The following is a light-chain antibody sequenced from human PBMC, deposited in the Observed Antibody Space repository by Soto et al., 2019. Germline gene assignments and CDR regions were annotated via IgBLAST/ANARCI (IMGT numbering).Light chain of an antibody. CDR2: DTS. Sequence: QAVVTQEPSLTVSPGGTVTLTCGSSTGAVTSNHHPYWFQQKAGQAPRTLIYDTSNKPSWTPARFSGSLLGDKAALTLSGAQPEDEAQYYCLLSYNAARVFGGGTQLTV. J-gene: IGLJ2*01. CDR3: LLSYNAARV. CDR1: TGAVTSNHH. V-gene: IGLV7-46*01.